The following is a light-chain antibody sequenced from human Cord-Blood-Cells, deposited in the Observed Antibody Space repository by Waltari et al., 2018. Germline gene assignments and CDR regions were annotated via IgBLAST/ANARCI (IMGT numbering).Light chain of an antibody. V-gene: IGLV1-40*01. CDR1: SSHIGAGYD. Sequence: QSVLTQPPSVSGAPGQRVTISCTGSSSHIGAGYDVPWYQQLPGTAPKLLIYGNSKRPSGVPDRFSGSKSGTSASLAITGLQAEDEADYYCQSYDSSLSVVFGGGTKLTVL. J-gene: IGLJ2*01. CDR3: QSYDSSLSVV. CDR2: GNS.